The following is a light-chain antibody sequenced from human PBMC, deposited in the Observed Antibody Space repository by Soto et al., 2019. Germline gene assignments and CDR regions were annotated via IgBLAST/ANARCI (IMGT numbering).Light chain of an antibody. CDR2: DAS. V-gene: IGKV3-11*01. CDR3: QQYVTSRRT. Sequence: EIVLTQSPAILSLSPGERAPLSCRASQSVSNYLAWYQHKPGQAPRLLIYDASKRATGIPARFSARGSGTDFTLTINRLEPEDFAVYYCQQYVTSRRTFGPGTKVDIK. J-gene: IGKJ1*01. CDR1: QSVSNY.